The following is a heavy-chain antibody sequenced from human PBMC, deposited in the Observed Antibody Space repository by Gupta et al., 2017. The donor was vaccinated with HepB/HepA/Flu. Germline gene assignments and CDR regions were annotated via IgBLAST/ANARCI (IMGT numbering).Heavy chain of an antibody. V-gene: IGHV3-30*18. CDR3: AKSRLYYDFWSGFGY. J-gene: IGHJ4*02. D-gene: IGHD3-3*01. CDR1: GFTFSSYG. Sequence: QVQLVESGGGVVQPGRSLRLSCAASGFTFSSYGMHWVRQAPGKGLGWVAVISYDGSNKYYADPVKGRFTISRDNSKNTLYLQMNSLRAEDTAVYYCAKSRLYYDFWSGFGYWGQGTLVTVSS. CDR2: ISYDGSNK.